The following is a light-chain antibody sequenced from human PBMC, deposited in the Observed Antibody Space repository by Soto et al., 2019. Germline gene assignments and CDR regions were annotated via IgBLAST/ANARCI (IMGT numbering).Light chain of an antibody. CDR2: GAS. V-gene: IGKV3-20*01. CDR1: QSVSSSY. Sequence: EIVLTQSPGTVSLSPGERATLSCRASQSVSSSYLAWYQQKPGQAPRLLIYGASSRATGIPDRFSGSGSVTDFTLTISRREREDFAVYYCHQYDSSPLTFGGGTKVEIK. CDR3: HQYDSSPLT. J-gene: IGKJ4*01.